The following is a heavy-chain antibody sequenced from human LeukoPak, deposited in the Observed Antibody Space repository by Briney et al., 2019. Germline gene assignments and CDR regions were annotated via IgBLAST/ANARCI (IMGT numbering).Heavy chain of an antibody. CDR1: GVTFRSYW. Sequence: GGSLKLSCAASGVTFRSYWIHWVRQAPGKGLVWVSLISNDGSTTKYADSVKGRFTISRDNAKNTLYLQMNSLRAEDTAVYYCARRTGFGELHFWGQGTMVTVSS. CDR2: ISNDGSTT. V-gene: IGHV3-74*03. CDR3: ARRTGFGELHF. D-gene: IGHD3-10*01. J-gene: IGHJ3*01.